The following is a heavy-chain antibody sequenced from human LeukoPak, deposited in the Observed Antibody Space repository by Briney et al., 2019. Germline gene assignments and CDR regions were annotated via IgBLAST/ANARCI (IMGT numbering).Heavy chain of an antibody. CDR3: ARDTGSSYYYYYGMDV. CDR1: GGSVSSGSYY. Sequence: PSETLSLTCTVSGGSVSSGSYYWSWIRQPPGKGLEWIGYIYYSGSTNYNPSLKSRVTISVDTSKNQFSLKLSSVTAADTAVYYCARDTGSSYYYYYGMDVWGQGTTVTVSS. D-gene: IGHD1-26*01. CDR2: IYYSGST. J-gene: IGHJ6*02. V-gene: IGHV4-61*01.